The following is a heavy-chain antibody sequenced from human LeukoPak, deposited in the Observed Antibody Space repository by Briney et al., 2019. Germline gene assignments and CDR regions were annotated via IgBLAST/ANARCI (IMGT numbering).Heavy chain of an antibody. D-gene: IGHD5-18*01. CDR3: ASRSRGYSYGILDAFDI. J-gene: IGHJ3*02. CDR2: INPNIGGT. V-gene: IGHV1-2*02. Sequence: ASVKVSCKASGYTFTGYYMHWVRQAPGQGLEWMGWINPNIGGTNYAQKFQGRVTMTRDTSISTAYMELSRLRSDDTAVYYCASRSRGYSYGILDAFDIWGQGTMVTVSS. CDR1: GYTFTGYY.